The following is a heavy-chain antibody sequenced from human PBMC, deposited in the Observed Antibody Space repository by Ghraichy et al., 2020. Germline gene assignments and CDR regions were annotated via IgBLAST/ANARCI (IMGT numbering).Heavy chain of an antibody. CDR3: ARGLVRGREAFDV. V-gene: IGHV3-53*01. Sequence: GGSLRLSCAASGFTVNRNYMTWVRQAPGKGLEWVSIIYTAGSTYYAHSVKGRFTISRDNSKNTVYLQMNSLRVDDTAVYYCARGLVRGREAFDVWGQGTMVTVSS. CDR2: IYTAGST. J-gene: IGHJ3*01. CDR1: GFTVNRNY. D-gene: IGHD1-26*01.